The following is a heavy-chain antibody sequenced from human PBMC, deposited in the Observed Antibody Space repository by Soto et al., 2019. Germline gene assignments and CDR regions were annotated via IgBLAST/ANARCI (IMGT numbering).Heavy chain of an antibody. CDR1: GASITQYY. CDR3: ARVFPGWGIVGALIDY. Sequence: SETLSLTCTVSGASITQYYWNWIRQSPGKGLEWIVSVSSTGSTVYNPSLTSRVTVSLDTSKNQFSLTLNSVTAADTAVYHCARVFPGWGIVGALIDYWGQGTLVTVSS. CDR2: VSSTGST. J-gene: IGHJ4*02. V-gene: IGHV4-59*01. D-gene: IGHD1-26*01.